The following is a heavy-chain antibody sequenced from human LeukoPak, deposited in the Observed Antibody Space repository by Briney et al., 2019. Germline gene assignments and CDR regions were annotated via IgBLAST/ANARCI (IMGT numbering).Heavy chain of an antibody. J-gene: IGHJ4*02. CDR2: ISWNSGSI. CDR1: GFTFEDYA. D-gene: IGHD3-10*01. Sequence: GGSLRLSLPAPGFTFEDYAMHWVRQAPGKALEGVSGISWNSGSIGYADSVKGRFTISRDNAKNSLYLQVNSLRVEDTAVYHCARQFGSGTYLFDYWGQGTLVTVSS. CDR3: ARQFGSGTYLFDY. V-gene: IGHV3-9*01.